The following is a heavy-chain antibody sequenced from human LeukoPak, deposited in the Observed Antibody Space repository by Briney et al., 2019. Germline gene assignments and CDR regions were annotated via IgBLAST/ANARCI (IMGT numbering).Heavy chain of an antibody. CDR1: GGSFSGYY. CDR3: ARDFGTTSAFDI. Sequence: SETLSLTCAVYGGSFSGYYWSWIRQPPGKGLEWIGSIYYSGSTYYNPSLKSRVTISVDTSKNQFSLKLSSVTAADTAVYYCARDFGTTSAFDIWGQGTMVTVSS. CDR2: IYYSGST. J-gene: IGHJ3*02. D-gene: IGHD1-1*01. V-gene: IGHV4-34*01.